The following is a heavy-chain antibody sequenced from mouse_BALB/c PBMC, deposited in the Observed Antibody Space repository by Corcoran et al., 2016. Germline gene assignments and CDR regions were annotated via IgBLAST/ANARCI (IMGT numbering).Heavy chain of an antibody. V-gene: IGHV9-3-1*01. CDR1: GYTFTNYG. CDR3: ARLDY. CDR2: INTYTGEP. J-gene: IGHJ2*01. Sequence: QIQLVQSGPELKKPGETVKISCKASGYTFTNYGMNWMKQAPGKGLKWMGWINTYTGEPTYADDFKGRFAFSLETSASTAYLQINNLKNEDTATYCCARLDYWGQGTTLTVSS.